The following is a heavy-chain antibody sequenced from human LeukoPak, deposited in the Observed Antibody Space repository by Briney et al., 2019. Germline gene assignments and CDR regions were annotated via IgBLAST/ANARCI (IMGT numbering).Heavy chain of an antibody. J-gene: IGHJ4*02. CDR1: GGSISSSSYY. V-gene: IGHV4-39*01. CDR2: IYYSRST. D-gene: IGHD3-22*01. Sequence: SETLSLTCTVSGGSISSSSYYWGWIRQPPGKGLEWIGSIYYSRSTYYNPSLKSRVTISVDTSKNQFSLKLSSVTAADTAVYYCARRYYYDSSGYYTTFDYWGQGTLVTVSS. CDR3: ARRYYYDSSGYYTTFDY.